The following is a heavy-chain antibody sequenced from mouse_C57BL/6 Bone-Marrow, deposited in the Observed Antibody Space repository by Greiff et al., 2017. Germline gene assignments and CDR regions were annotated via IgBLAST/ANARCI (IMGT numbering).Heavy chain of an antibody. CDR3: ARAFGYGTWFAY. J-gene: IGHJ3*01. D-gene: IGHD2-2*01. Sequence: VQLQQSGAELARPGASVKLSCTASGYTFTSYGISWVKQRTGQGLEWIGEIYPRSGNTYYNEKFKGKVTLTADKSASTAHMELRSLTSEDSAVYFCARAFGYGTWFAYWGQGTLVTVSA. CDR1: GYTFTSYG. V-gene: IGHV1-81*01. CDR2: IYPRSGNT.